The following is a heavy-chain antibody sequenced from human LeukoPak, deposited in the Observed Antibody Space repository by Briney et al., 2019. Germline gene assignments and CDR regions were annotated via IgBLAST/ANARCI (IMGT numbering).Heavy chain of an antibody. V-gene: IGHV3-30*18. J-gene: IGHJ4*02. CDR1: GFTFSSYG. Sequence: GGSLRLSCAASGFTFSSYGMHWVRQAPGKGLEWVAVISYDGSNKYYADSVKGRFTISRDNSKNTLYLQMNSLRAEDTAVYYCAKDSMVRGVMSYWGQGTLVTVSS. D-gene: IGHD3-10*01. CDR2: ISYDGSNK. CDR3: AKDSMVRGVMSY.